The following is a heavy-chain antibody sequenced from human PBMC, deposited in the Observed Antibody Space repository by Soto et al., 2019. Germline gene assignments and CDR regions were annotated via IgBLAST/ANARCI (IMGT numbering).Heavy chain of an antibody. CDR1: GGSFSGYY. J-gene: IGHJ6*02. V-gene: IGHV4-34*01. D-gene: IGHD6-13*01. Sequence: SETLSLTCAVYGGSFSGYYWSWIRQPPGKGLEWIGEINHSGSTNYNPSLKSRVTISVDTSKNQFSLKLSSVTAADTAVYYCARHRGGSGYSSSWGYYYGMDVWGQGTTVTSP. CDR3: ARHRGGSGYSSSWGYYYGMDV. CDR2: INHSGST.